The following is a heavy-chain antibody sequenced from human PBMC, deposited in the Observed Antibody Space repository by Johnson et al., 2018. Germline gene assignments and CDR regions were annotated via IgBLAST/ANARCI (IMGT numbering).Heavy chain of an antibody. CDR3: ARDTSSDGGYHYYMDV. D-gene: IGHD6-25*01. CDR2: MSPISGTT. CDR1: GYTFTDYD. Sequence: QVQLVQSGAEVKKPGASVKVSCKASGYTFTDYDIHWVRQATGQGLEWMGWMSPISGTTGYAQNFPGRVTMTRNTSMRTAYMELSSLRSEDTAVYYCARDTSSDGGYHYYMDVWGKGTTVTVSS. J-gene: IGHJ6*03. V-gene: IGHV1-8*01.